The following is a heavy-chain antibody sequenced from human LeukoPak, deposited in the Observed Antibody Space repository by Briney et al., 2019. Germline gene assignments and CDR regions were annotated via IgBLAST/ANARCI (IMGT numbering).Heavy chain of an antibody. Sequence: ASVKVSCKASGYTFSGYYMQWVRQAPGQGLEWMGWINPNSGGTNYAQKFQGRVTMTRDTSISTAYMELSRLRSDDTAVYYCARARHETGTTGTTFYDYYYMDVWGKGTTVTISS. CDR3: ARARHETGTTGTTFYDYYYMDV. CDR1: GYTFSGYY. CDR2: INPNSGGT. V-gene: IGHV1-2*02. D-gene: IGHD1-1*01. J-gene: IGHJ6*03.